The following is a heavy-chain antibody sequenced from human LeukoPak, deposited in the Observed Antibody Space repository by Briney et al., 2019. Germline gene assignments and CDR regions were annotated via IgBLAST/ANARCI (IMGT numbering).Heavy chain of an antibody. CDR1: GGSISSSSYY. V-gene: IGHV4-39*07. J-gene: IGHJ3*02. D-gene: IGHD1-26*01. CDR3: ARHTPREGAFDI. Sequence: SETLSLTCTVSGGSISSSSYYWGWIRQPPGKGLEWIGSIYYSGSTYYNPSLKSRVTISVDTSKNQFSLKLSSVTAADTAVYYCARHTPREGAFDIWGQGTMVTVSS. CDR2: IYYSGST.